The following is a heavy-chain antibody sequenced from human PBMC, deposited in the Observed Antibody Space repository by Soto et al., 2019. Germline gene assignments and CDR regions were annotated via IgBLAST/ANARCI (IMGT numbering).Heavy chain of an antibody. J-gene: IGHJ4*02. V-gene: IGHV3-33*01. D-gene: IGHD6-25*01. CDR3: ARDYTSTGYGLVY. CDR2: IWYDGSNE. Sequence: PGGSLRLSCAASGFTFSRHGMHWVRQAPGKGLEWVAIIWYDGSNEYYADSVKGRFTISRDSSKNTLYLQMSSLRVDDTAVYYCARDYTSTGYGLVYWGQGALVTVSS. CDR1: GFTFSRHG.